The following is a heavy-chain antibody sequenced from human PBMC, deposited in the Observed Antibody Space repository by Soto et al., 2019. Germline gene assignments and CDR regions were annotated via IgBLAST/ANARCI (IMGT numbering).Heavy chain of an antibody. CDR1: GYTFTGYY. CDR3: ARDWEIGADTAREGLELDY. J-gene: IGHJ4*02. D-gene: IGHD5-18*01. CDR2: INPNSGGT. V-gene: IGHV1-2*02. Sequence: GASVKVSCKASGYTFTGYYMHWVRQAPGQGLEWMGWINPNSGGTNYAQKFQGRVTMTRDTSISTAYMELSRLRSDDTAVYYCARDWEIGADTAREGLELDYWGQGTLVTVSS.